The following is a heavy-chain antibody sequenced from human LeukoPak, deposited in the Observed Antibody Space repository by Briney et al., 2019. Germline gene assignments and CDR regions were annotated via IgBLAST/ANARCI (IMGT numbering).Heavy chain of an antibody. V-gene: IGHV1-69*06. CDR1: GGTFSSYA. CDR3: ARGMTKDYYHYMDV. CDR2: IIPIFGTA. J-gene: IGHJ6*03. D-gene: IGHD4-11*01. Sequence: GASVKVSCKASGGTFSSYAISWVRQAPGQGLEWMGGIIPIFGTANYAQKFQGRVTITADKSTSTAYMELSSLRSEDTAVYYCARGMTKDYYHYMDVWGKGTTVTVSS.